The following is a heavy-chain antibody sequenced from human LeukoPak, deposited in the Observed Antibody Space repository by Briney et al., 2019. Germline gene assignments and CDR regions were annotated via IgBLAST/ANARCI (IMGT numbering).Heavy chain of an antibody. V-gene: IGHV4-39*01. J-gene: IGHJ4*02. D-gene: IGHD1-26*01. Sequence: SETLSLTCTVSGGSISSSSYYWAWIRQSPGQGLQWIASISYSVTTYYNPSLKSRVTISIDTSKNQFSLKLSSVTAADTAVYYCARHLRGATIYYEYWGQGTLVTVSS. CDR2: ISYSVTT. CDR1: GGSISSSSYY. CDR3: ARHLRGATIYYEY.